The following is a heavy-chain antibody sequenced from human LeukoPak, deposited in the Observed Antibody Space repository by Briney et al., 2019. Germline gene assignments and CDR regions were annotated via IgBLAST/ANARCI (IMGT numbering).Heavy chain of an antibody. J-gene: IGHJ3*02. CDR1: GYSFTSYW. V-gene: IGHV5-51*01. D-gene: IGHD5/OR15-5a*01. CDR2: IYPDDSDN. Sequence: GESLKIFCKSSGYSFTSYWIDWVRQMPGKGLEWMGNIYPDDSDNRYSPSFQGQVTISANKSISTAYLQWSSLKASDTAMYYCAGHETIVFDAFDIWGQGTMVTVSS. CDR3: AGHETIVFDAFDI.